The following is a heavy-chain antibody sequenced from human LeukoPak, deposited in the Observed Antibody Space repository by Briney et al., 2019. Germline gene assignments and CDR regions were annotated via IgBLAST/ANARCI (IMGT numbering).Heavy chain of an antibody. D-gene: IGHD1-26*01. J-gene: IGHJ4*02. CDR3: ASSYSGSHPIFDY. Sequence: SETLSLTCTVSGGSISSYSWSWIRKPAGKGLEWIGRIYTSGSTNYNPSLKSRVTMSVDTSKNQFSLKLSSVTAADTAVYYCASSYSGSHPIFDYWGQGTLVTVSS. CDR1: GGSISSYS. V-gene: IGHV4-4*07. CDR2: IYTSGST.